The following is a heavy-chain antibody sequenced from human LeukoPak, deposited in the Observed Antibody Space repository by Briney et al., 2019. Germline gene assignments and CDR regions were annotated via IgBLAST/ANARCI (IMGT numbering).Heavy chain of an antibody. J-gene: IGHJ6*03. D-gene: IGHD1-7*01. V-gene: IGHV4-34*01. Sequence: TSETLSLTCAVYGGSFSNYYWRWIRQPPEGGLEWIGEINDSGRTNYNPSLMSRVTVSVDTSKTQFSLRLTSVTATDTAVYYCARRWNYGRNYYIDVWGNGATVSVSS. CDR2: INDSGRT. CDR3: ARRWNYGRNYYIDV. CDR1: GGSFSNYY.